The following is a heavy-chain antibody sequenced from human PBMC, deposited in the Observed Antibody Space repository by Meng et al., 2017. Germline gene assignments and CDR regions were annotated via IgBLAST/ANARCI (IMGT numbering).Heavy chain of an antibody. V-gene: IGHV4-59*01. CDR1: GGSISSYY. CDR3: ARDPTPMIVVANYYYYGMDV. Sequence: GSLSLSYIVSGGSISSYYWSWIRQPPGKGLEWIGYIYYSGSTNYNPSLKSRVTISVDTSKNQFSLKLSSVTAADTAVYYCARDPTPMIVVANYYYYGMDVWGQGTTVTVSS. D-gene: IGHD3-22*01. J-gene: IGHJ6*02. CDR2: IYYSGST.